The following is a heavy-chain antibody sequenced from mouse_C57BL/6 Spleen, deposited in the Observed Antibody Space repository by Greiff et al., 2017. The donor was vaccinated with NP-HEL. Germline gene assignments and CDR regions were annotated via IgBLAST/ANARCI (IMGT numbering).Heavy chain of an antibody. CDR1: GYTFTSYW. V-gene: IGHV1-61*01. Sequence: VKLQQPGAELVRPGSSVKLSCKASGYTFTSYWMDWVKQRPGQGLEWIGNIYPSDSETHYNQKFKDKATLTVDKSSSTAYMQLSSLTSEDSAVYYCARDYDYFDYWGQGTTLTVSS. J-gene: IGHJ2*01. CDR2: IYPSDSET. D-gene: IGHD2-4*01. CDR3: ARDYDYFDY.